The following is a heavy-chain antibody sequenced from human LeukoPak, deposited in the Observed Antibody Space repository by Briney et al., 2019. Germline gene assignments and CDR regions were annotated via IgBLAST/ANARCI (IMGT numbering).Heavy chain of an antibody. J-gene: IGHJ4*02. Sequence: PGGSLRLSCAASGFTFSDYYMSWIRQAPGKGLEWISYISSSGYTNYADSVKGRFTISRDNAKNSLFLQMNSLRAEDTAVYYCASPAAGTNSDFWGQGTLVTVSP. D-gene: IGHD6-13*01. CDR2: ISSSGYT. CDR3: ASPAAGTNSDF. V-gene: IGHV3-11*03. CDR1: GFTFSDYY.